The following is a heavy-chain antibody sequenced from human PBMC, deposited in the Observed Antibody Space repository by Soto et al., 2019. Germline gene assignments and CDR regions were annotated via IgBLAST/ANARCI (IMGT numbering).Heavy chain of an antibody. CDR3: TTDPASYSSSWSGY. Sequence: GGSLRLSCAASGFTFSNAWMSWVRQAPGKGLEWVGRIKNKTDGGKTDYAAPGKSRFTISRDDSKNTLYLQMNSLKTEDTAVYYCTTDPASYSSSWSGYWGQGTLVTVSS. J-gene: IGHJ4*02. V-gene: IGHV3-15*01. D-gene: IGHD6-13*01. CDR1: GFTFSNAW. CDR2: IKNKTDGGKT.